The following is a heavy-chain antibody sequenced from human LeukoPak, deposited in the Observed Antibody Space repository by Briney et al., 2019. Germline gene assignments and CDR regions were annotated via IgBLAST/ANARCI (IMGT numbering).Heavy chain of an antibody. CDR1: GYTFTGYY. V-gene: IGHV1-2*02. D-gene: IGHD5-12*01. CDR3: GRDIPNSGYASDY. Sequence: ASVKVSCKPSGYTFTGYYLHWVRQAPGQGLEWMGWINPNSGATNYAQKFRGRVTMTRDTSITTAYMELSRLTSDDTAVYYCGRDIPNSGYASDYWGQGTLVTVSS. CDR2: INPNSGAT. J-gene: IGHJ4*02.